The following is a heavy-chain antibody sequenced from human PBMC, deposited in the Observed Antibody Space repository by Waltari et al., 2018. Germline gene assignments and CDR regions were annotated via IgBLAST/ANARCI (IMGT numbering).Heavy chain of an antibody. D-gene: IGHD1-26*01. CDR3: ARDRRELPRRYFDY. CDR1: GGTFSSYA. Sequence: QVQLVQSGAEVKKPGSSVTVSCKASGGTFSSYAISWVRQAPGQGLAWMGRISPIIGTANYAQKVQGRVTSTADKATSTAYMERSSLRSEDTAVYYCARDRRELPRRYFDYWGQGTLVTVS. J-gene: IGHJ4*02. CDR2: ISPIIGTA. V-gene: IGHV1-69*08.